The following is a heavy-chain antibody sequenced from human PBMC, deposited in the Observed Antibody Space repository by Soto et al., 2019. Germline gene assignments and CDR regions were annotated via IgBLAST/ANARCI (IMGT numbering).Heavy chain of an antibody. CDR1: GFTFNTFG. D-gene: IGHD3-10*01. Sequence: QVPLVESGGNMVQPGWSLTVSCAASGFTFNTFGMHWARQAPGKGLEWVAVISYDGSDEYYADSVKGRFTISRDNSMNTLSLQMNSLSVDDTGVYYCARGPYYGSGTLDFWGQGTLVTVSS. V-gene: IGHV3-30*03. CDR3: ARGPYYGSGTLDF. CDR2: ISYDGSDE. J-gene: IGHJ4*02.